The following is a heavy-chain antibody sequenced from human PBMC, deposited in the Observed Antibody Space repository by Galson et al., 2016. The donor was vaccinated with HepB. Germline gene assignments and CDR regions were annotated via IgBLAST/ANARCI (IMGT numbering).Heavy chain of an antibody. D-gene: IGHD4-17*01. CDR3: ARPKADDSGDYNWFDP. V-gene: IGHV1-69*04. J-gene: IGHJ5*02. CDR1: GGTFNNYA. Sequence: SVKVSCKASGGTFNNYAINWVRQAPGLGLEWMGRIIPILGIANSAQRFQGRLALTADKSTTTAYMQLSNLTSEDTAVYYCARPKADDSGDYNWFDPWGQGTLVTVSS. CDR2: IIPILGIA.